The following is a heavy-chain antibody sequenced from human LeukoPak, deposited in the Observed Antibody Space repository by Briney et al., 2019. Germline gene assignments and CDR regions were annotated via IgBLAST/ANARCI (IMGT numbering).Heavy chain of an antibody. D-gene: IGHD6-19*01. CDR2: INTNTGNP. CDR1: GYTFTSYA. J-gene: IGHJ4*02. Sequence: GASVKVSCNASGYTFTSYAMNWVRQAPGQGLEWMGWINTNTGNPTYAQGFTGRFVFSLDTSVSTAYLQISSLKAEDTAVYFCAFISSGWSILYWGQGTLVTVSS. V-gene: IGHV7-4-1*02. CDR3: AFISSGWSILY.